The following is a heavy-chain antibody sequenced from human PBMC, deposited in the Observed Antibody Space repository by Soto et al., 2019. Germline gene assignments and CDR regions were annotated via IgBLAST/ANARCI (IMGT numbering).Heavy chain of an antibody. Sequence: ASVKVSCKASGYTFISYGINWVRQAPGQGLEWIGWISAYNGNTNYAQKIQGRVTMTRDTSKSTAYMEVRSLRSDDTAVYYCARAGQWELTPLAFDPWGQGTLVTVSS. D-gene: IGHD1-26*01. J-gene: IGHJ5*02. CDR2: ISAYNGNT. CDR3: ARAGQWELTPLAFDP. CDR1: GYTFISYG. V-gene: IGHV1-18*01.